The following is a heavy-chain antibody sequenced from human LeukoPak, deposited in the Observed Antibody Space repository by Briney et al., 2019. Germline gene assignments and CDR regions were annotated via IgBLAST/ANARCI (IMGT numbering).Heavy chain of an antibody. V-gene: IGHV3-33*01. CDR1: GFTFSSYG. CDR2: IWYDGSNK. CDR3: VRYCNGGSCYRDAFDI. Sequence: GGSLRLSCAASGFTFSSYGMHWVRQAPGKGLEWVAVIWYDGSNKYYADSVKGRFTISRDNSKNTLYLQMNSLRAEDTAVYYCVRYCNGGSCYRDAFDIWGQGTMVTVSS. D-gene: IGHD2-15*01. J-gene: IGHJ3*02.